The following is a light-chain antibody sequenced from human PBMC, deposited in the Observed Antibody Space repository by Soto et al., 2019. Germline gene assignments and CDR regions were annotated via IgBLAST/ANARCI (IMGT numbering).Light chain of an antibody. Sequence: IVKTPSPATLAGSPGERTTLSCRASENVNSYLAWYQHKLGQPPRLLIYDASNRATGIPVRFSGSGSGTDFTLTISSLEPEDFAVYYCQQRSTWPPFSFGPGTKVDIK. J-gene: IGKJ3*01. CDR1: ENVNSY. CDR2: DAS. V-gene: IGKV3-11*01. CDR3: QQRSTWPPFS.